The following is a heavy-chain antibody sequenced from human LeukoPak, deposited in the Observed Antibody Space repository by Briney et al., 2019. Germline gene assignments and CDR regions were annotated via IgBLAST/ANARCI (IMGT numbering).Heavy chain of an antibody. CDR2: IYNSVTT. CDR1: GGSLSNND. Sequence: WETLSLTCTVSGGSLSNNDWSWIRQPPGKGLEWIGYIYNSVTTNYNPPLKSRVTISVDTSKNQFSLKLTSVTAADTAVYYCARQAAFDRSEGQFDYWGQGTLVTVSS. CDR3: ARQAAFDRSEGQFDY. D-gene: IGHD3-9*01. J-gene: IGHJ4*02. V-gene: IGHV4-59*01.